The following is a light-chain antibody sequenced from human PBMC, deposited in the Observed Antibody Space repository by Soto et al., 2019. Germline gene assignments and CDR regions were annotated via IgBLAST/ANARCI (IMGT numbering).Light chain of an antibody. CDR2: SNN. CDR3: AAWDDSLNGRV. Sequence: QAVVTQPPSVSGAPGQRVTISCTGSSSNIGTVYDVHWYQQLPGTAPKLLIYSNNQRPSGVPDRFSGSKSGTSASLAISGLQSEDEADYYCAAWDDSLNGRVFGGGTKLTVL. J-gene: IGLJ3*02. V-gene: IGLV1-44*01. CDR1: SSNIGTVYD.